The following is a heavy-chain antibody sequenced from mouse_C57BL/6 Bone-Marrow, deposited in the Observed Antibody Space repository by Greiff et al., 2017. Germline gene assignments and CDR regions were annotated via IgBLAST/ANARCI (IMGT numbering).Heavy chain of an antibody. CDR1: GFTFSSYG. CDR2: ISSGGSYT. V-gene: IGHV5-6*01. Sequence: EVKLLESGGDLVKPGGSLKLSCAASGFTFSSYGMSWVRQTPDKRLEWVATISSGGSYTYYPDSVKGRFTISRDNAKNTLYLQMSSLKSEDTAMYYWALSAWFAYWGQGTLVTVSA. J-gene: IGHJ3*01. CDR3: ALSAWFAY.